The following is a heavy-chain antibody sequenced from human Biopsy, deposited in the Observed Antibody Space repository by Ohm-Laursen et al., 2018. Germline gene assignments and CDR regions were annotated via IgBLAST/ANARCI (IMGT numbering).Heavy chain of an antibody. Sequence: SETLSLTCAVSGGSISSFYRSWIRQTPGKGLEWIGEINHSGSTNYKPPLDSRVAISADTSKNQFSLNLYSVTAADTAVYFCARGLPRIAPMVRGRRTWFDPWGQGTLVTVSS. J-gene: IGHJ5*02. CDR1: GGSISSFY. D-gene: IGHD3-10*01. CDR2: INHSGST. CDR3: ARGLPRIAPMVRGRRTWFDP. V-gene: IGHV4-34*01.